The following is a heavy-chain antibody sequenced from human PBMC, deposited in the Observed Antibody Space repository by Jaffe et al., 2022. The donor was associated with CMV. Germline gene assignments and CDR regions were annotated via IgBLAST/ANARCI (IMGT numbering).Heavy chain of an antibody. V-gene: IGHV3-23*01. CDR1: GFTFSSYA. D-gene: IGHD2-2*01. Sequence: EVQLLESGGGLVQPGGSLRLSCAASGFTFSSYAMSWVRQAPGKGLEWVSAISGSGGSTYYADSVKGRFTISRDNSKNTLYLQMNSLRAEDTAVYYCAKIAFYCSSTSCLDWIYYFDYWGQGTLVTVSS. CDR3: AKIAFYCSSTSCLDWIYYFDY. CDR2: ISGSGGST. J-gene: IGHJ4*02.